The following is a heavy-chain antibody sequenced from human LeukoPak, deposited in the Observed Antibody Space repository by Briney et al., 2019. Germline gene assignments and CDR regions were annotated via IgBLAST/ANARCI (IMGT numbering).Heavy chain of an antibody. CDR2: IYYSGST. J-gene: IGHJ4*02. V-gene: IGHV4-39*07. CDR1: GGSISSSSYC. D-gene: IGHD6-13*01. Sequence: SETLSLTCTVSGGSISSSSYCWGWIRQPPGKGLEWIGSIYYSGSTYYNPSLKSRVTISVDTSKNQFSLKLSSVTAADTAVYYCARTSSSWLKNFDYWGRGTLVTVSS. CDR3: ARTSSSWLKNFDY.